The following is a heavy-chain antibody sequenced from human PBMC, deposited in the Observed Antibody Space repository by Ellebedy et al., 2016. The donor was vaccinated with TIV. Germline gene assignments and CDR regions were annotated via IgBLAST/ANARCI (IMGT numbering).Heavy chain of an antibody. CDR1: GFTFSSHA. V-gene: IGHV3-23*01. CDR3: ARARYYGSGSYPHPLDY. CDR2: ISGSGGSV. D-gene: IGHD3-10*01. Sequence: GGSLRLSCASSGFTFSSHAMNWVRQAPGKGLEWVSGISGSGGSVFYADSVKGRFTISRDNAKNSLYLQMNSLRAEDTAVYYCARARYYGSGSYPHPLDYWGQGTLVTVSS. J-gene: IGHJ4*02.